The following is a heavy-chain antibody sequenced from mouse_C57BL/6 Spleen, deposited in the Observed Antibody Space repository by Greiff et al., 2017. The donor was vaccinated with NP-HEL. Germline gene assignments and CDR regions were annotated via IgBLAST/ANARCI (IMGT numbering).Heavy chain of an antibody. V-gene: IGHV5-16*01. D-gene: IGHD1-1*01. CDR3: ARDGDYYGSSPHFDV. CDR2: INYDGSST. J-gene: IGHJ1*03. Sequence: EVKLVESEGGLVQPGSSMKLSCTASGFTFSDYYMAWVRQVPEKGLEWVANINYDGSSTYYLDSLKSRFIISRDNAKNILYLQMSSLKSEDTATYYCARDGDYYGSSPHFDVWGTGTTVTVSS. CDR1: GFTFSDYY.